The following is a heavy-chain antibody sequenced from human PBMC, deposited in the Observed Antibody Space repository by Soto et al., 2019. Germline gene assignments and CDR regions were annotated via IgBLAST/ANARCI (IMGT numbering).Heavy chain of an antibody. CDR2: IYWDDDK. D-gene: IGHD2-15*01. CDR3: ARELGYCSGGSCYAAPVDY. V-gene: IGHV2-5*02. Sequence: QITLKESGPTLVKPTQTLTLTCTFSGFSLSTSGLCVGWIRQPPGKALEWLALIYWDDDKRYSPSLKSRLTITKDTTKNQVVLTMTNMDPVDTATYYCARELGYCSGGSCYAAPVDYWGQGTLVTVSS. J-gene: IGHJ4*02. CDR1: GFSLSTSGLC.